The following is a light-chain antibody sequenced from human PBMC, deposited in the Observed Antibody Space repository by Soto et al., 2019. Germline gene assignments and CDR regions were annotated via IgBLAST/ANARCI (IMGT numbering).Light chain of an antibody. V-gene: IGKV1-27*01. CDR1: QGISSY. CDR2: AAS. CDR3: QKYNIAPPFT. J-gene: IGKJ3*01. Sequence: DIQMTQSPSSLSASVGDRVTITCRASQGISSYLAWYQQKPGKVPKLLIYAASTLQSGVPSRFSGSGSGTDLPLTTSSLQPEDVATYYCQKYNIAPPFTFGPGTKVDIK.